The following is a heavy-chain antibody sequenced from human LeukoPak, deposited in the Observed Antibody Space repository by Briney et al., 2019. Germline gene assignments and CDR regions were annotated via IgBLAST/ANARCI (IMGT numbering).Heavy chain of an antibody. CDR3: ARYAAAAGTGYGVMDY. Sequence: NASETLSLTCAVYGGSFSGYYWSWIRQPPGKGLEWIGEINHSGSTNYNPSLKSRVTISVDTSKNQFSLKLTSVTAADTAVYYCARYAAAAGTGYGVMDYWGQGTLVTVSS. CDR2: INHSGST. V-gene: IGHV4-34*01. CDR1: GGSFSGYY. D-gene: IGHD6-13*01. J-gene: IGHJ4*02.